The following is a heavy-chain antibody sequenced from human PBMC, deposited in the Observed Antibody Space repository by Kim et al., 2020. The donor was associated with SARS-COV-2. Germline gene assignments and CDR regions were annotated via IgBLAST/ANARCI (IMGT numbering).Heavy chain of an antibody. Sequence: GGSLRLSCEMSGFTFERFAVHWVRQPPGKGLEWVSGLSLDSDRIGYADSVKGRFTVSRDKAKDTLYLQMDSLRIEDTALYYCTRDLVPGGADYWGQGTLVTVSS. J-gene: IGHJ4*02. V-gene: IGHV3-9*01. CDR3: TRDLVPGGADY. CDR1: GFTFERFA. CDR2: LSLDSDRI. D-gene: IGHD6-6*01.